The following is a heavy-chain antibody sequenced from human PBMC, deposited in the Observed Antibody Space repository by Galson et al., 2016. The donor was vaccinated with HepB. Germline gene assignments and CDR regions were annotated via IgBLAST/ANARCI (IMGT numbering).Heavy chain of an antibody. CDR1: GSTFRNYG. D-gene: IGHD2-2*01. Sequence: SLRLSCAASGSTFRNYGMPWVRQAPGKGLEVVSSISRSGDSTDYADSVKGRFTISRDNSKNTLSLQMNSLTADDTAIYYCVQGSTAPAVWGKGTTVTVSS. V-gene: IGHV3-23*01. CDR2: ISRSGDST. J-gene: IGHJ6*04. CDR3: VQGSTAPAV.